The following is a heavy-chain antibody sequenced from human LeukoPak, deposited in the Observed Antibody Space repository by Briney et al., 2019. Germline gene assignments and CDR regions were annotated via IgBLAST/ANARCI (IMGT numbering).Heavy chain of an antibody. J-gene: IGHJ6*02. Sequence: GGSLRLSCVSSGFTFSIYGMHWVRQAPGKGLEWVALIWSDGSNKYYADSVKGRFTISRDNSKNTLYLQMNSLRAEDTAVYYYARALFAGAFYGMDVWGQGTTVTVSS. CDR2: IWSDGSNK. V-gene: IGHV3-33*08. CDR1: GFTFSIYG. D-gene: IGHD3-10*01. CDR3: ARALFAGAFYGMDV.